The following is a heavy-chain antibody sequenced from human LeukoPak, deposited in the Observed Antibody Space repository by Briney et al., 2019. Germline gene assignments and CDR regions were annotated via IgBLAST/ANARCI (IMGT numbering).Heavy chain of an antibody. V-gene: IGHV4-31*03. CDR2: IYYSGST. CDR1: GGSISSGGYS. CDR3: AREGENYYDRRLF. D-gene: IGHD3-22*01. Sequence: SETLSLTCTVSGGSISSGGYSWSWIRQHPGKGLEWIGYIYYSGSTYYNPSLKSRVTISVDTSKNQFSLKLSSVTAADTAVYYCAREGENYYDRRLFWGQGTLVTVSS. J-gene: IGHJ4*02.